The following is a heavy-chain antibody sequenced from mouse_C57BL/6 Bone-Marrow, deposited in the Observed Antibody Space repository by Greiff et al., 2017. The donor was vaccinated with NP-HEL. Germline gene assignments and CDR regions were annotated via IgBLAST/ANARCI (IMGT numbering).Heavy chain of an antibody. CDR2: INPYNGGT. V-gene: IGHV1-19*01. Sequence: EVQLVESGPVLVKPGASVKMSCKASGYTFTDYYMNWVKQSHGKSLEWIGVINPYNGGTSYNQKFKGKATLTVDKSSSTAYMELNSLTSEDSAVYYCARGVTTDYYAMDYWGQGTSVTVSS. CDR3: ARGVTTDYYAMDY. J-gene: IGHJ4*01. CDR1: GYTFTDYY. D-gene: IGHD2-2*01.